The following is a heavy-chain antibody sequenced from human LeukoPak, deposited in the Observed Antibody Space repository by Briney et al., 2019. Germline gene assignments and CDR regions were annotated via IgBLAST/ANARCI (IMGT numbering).Heavy chain of an antibody. CDR1: GFTFSSYS. CDR2: ISSSSSTI. V-gene: IGHV3-48*01. CDR3: AELGITMIGGV. J-gene: IGHJ6*04. D-gene: IGHD3-10*02. Sequence: GGSLRLSCAASGFTFSSYSMNWVRQAPGRGLEWVSYISSSSSTIYYADSVKGRFTISRDNAKNSLYLQMNSLRAEDTAVYYCAELGITMIGGVWGKGTTVTISS.